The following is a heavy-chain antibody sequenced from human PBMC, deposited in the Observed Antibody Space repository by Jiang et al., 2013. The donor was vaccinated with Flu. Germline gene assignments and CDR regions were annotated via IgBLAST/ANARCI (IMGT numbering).Heavy chain of an antibody. CDR3: ARISSYYYDGSGYYPNWFDP. D-gene: IGHD3-22*01. CDR1: GYTFTTYW. V-gene: IGHV5-51*01. Sequence: GAEVKKPGESLKISCKGSGYTFTTYWIAWVRQMPGKGLEWMGIIYPGDSDTRYSPSFQGQVTISADKSISTAYLQWSSLKASDTAMYYCARISSYYYDGSGYYPNWFDPWGQGTLVTVSS. J-gene: IGHJ5*02. CDR2: IYPGDSDT.